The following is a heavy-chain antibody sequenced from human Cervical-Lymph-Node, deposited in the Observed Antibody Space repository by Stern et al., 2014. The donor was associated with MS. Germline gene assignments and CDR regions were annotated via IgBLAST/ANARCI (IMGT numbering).Heavy chain of an antibody. CDR2: INPSGDSA. V-gene: IGHV1-46*01. CDR3: ASGTGSKRPTGNY. Sequence: QLVQSGAEVKKPGASVKVSCKASGYTFTSHYMHWVRQAPVQGLEWVGIINPSGDSATYAQKFQGRVTMTRETSTSTVYMELSSLRSEDTAVYYCASGTGSKRPTGNYWGQGTLVTVSS. D-gene: IGHD3/OR15-3a*01. CDR1: GYTFTSHY. J-gene: IGHJ4*02.